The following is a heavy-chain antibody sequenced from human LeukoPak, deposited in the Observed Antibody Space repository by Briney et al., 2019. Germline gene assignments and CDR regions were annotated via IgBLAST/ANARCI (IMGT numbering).Heavy chain of an antibody. J-gene: IGHJ3*02. V-gene: IGHV4-38-2*02. CDR1: GYSIASGYY. D-gene: IGHD3-10*01. CDR2: VYHDGST. Sequence: SETLSLTCSVSGYSIASGYYWGWIRQSPGKGLEWIGSVYHDGSTYYNPSLKSRVTVSADTSKNQISLSLSSVTATDTAVYYCARGPYYYGPPLVAFDIWGQGTMVTVSS. CDR3: ARGPYYYGPPLVAFDI.